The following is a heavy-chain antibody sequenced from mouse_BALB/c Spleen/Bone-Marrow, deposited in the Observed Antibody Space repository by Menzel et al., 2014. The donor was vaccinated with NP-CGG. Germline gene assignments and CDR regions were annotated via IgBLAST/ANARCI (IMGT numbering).Heavy chain of an antibody. CDR1: GYTFTSYW. J-gene: IGHJ2*01. V-gene: IGHV1-7*01. CDR3: ARRFTTVVTTGDY. Sequence: QVQLQQSGAELAKPGASVKMSCKASGYTFTSYWMHWVKQRPGQGLEWIGYINPSTGYTEYNQKFKDKATLTADKSSSTAYMQLSSLTSEDSAVYYCARRFTTVVTTGDYWGQGTTLTVSS. D-gene: IGHD1-1*02. CDR2: INPSTGYT.